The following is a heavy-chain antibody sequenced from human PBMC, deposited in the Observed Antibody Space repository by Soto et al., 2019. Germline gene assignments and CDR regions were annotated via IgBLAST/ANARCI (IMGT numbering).Heavy chain of an antibody. CDR2: IGGSGGST. J-gene: IGHJ4*02. V-gene: IGHV3-23*01. CDR3: AKDRLAGTPSFDY. D-gene: IGHD6-19*01. Sequence: GGSLRLSCAASGFTFTSYAMSWVRQAPGKGLEWVSAIGGSGGSTYYADSVKGRFTISRDNSKNTLYLQMHGLRAEDTALYYCAKDRLAGTPSFDYWGQGTLVTVSS. CDR1: GFTFTSYA.